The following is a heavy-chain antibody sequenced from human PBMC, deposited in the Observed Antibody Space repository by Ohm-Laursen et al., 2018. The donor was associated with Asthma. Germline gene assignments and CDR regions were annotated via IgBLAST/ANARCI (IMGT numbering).Heavy chain of an antibody. V-gene: IGHV3-33*01. J-gene: IGHJ4*02. CDR2: IWYDGSNA. Sequence: SLRLSCTASGFTLSTYGMHWVRRAPGKGLEWVAIIWYDGSNAYYGDAVKGRFTVSRDTSKSTVYLQMNRVRVEDTGVYHCAREGDASGYMDHWGQGTPVTVSS. CDR1: GFTLSTYG. CDR3: AREGDASGYMDH. D-gene: IGHD3-3*01.